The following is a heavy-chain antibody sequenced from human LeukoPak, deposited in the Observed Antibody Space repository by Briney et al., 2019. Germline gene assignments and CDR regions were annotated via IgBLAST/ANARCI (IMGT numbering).Heavy chain of an antibody. J-gene: IGHJ4*02. V-gene: IGHV4-39*07. D-gene: IGHD3-16*01. CDR3: ARGVWGLDY. Sequence: SETLSLTCTVSGGSISSSSYYWGWIRQPPGKGLEWIGEIYHSGSTNYNPSLKSRVTISIDKSKNQFSLELSSVTAADTAVYYCARGVWGLDYWGQGTLVTVS. CDR2: IYHSGST. CDR1: GGSISSSSYY.